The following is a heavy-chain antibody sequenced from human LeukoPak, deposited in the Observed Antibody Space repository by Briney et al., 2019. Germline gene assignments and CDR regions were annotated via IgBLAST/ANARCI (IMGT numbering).Heavy chain of an antibody. CDR3: AIEMATITGWFDP. CDR1: GYTFTSYY. CDR2: INPSGGST. J-gene: IGHJ5*02. Sequence: ASVKVSCKASGYTFTSYYMHWVRQAPGQGLEWMGIINPSGGSTSYAQKFQGRVTMTRDTSTSTVYMELSSLRSEDTAVYYCAIEMATITGWFDPWGQGTLVTVSS. V-gene: IGHV1-46*01. D-gene: IGHD5-24*01.